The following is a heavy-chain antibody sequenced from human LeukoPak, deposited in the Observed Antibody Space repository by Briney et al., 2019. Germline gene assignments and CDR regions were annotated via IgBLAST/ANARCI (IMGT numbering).Heavy chain of an antibody. CDR2: LVPIFRTP. J-gene: IGHJ4*02. V-gene: IGHV1-69*05. CDR3: ATDLFGPPFLYVRPG. D-gene: IGHD2-21*01. Sequence: SVKVSCKASGGIFSRYAITWVRQVPGQGLEWMGGLVPIFRTPNYAQKFQGRVTITTDESTDESTGTAYMELSGLTSEDTAVYYCATDLFGPPFLYVRPGWGQGTLVTVSS. CDR1: GGIFSRYA.